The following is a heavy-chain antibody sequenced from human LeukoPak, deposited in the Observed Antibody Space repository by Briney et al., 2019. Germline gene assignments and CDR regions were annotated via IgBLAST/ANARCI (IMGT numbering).Heavy chain of an antibody. CDR3: ARDSWQQLGYYYYGMDV. CDR1: GGSFSGYY. D-gene: IGHD6-13*01. J-gene: IGHJ6*02. Sequence: PSETLSLTCAVYGGSFSGYYWSWIRQPPGKGLEWIGEINHSGSTNYNPSLKSRVTISVDASKNQFSLKLSSVTAADTAVYYCARDSWQQLGYYYYGMDVWGQGTTVTVSS. V-gene: IGHV4-34*01. CDR2: INHSGST.